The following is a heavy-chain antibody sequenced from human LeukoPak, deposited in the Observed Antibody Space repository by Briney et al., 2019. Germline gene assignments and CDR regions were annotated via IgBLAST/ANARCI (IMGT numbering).Heavy chain of an antibody. CDR2: IYSGADT. D-gene: IGHD2-15*01. CDR1: GFTASGNY. CDR3: ARAQYCSGGSCYSGTLGS. V-gene: IGHV3-53*04. Sequence: GGSLRLSCAASGFTASGNYTSWVRQAPGKGLERLPVIYSGADTYYADSVKGRFTISRHSSQNTVYLQMNSLRAEDTAVYYCARAQYCSGGSCYSGTLGSWGQGTLVTVSS. J-gene: IGHJ5*02.